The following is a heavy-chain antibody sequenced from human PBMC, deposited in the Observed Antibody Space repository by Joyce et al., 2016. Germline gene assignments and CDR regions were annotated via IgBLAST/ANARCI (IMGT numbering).Heavy chain of an antibody. J-gene: IGHJ4*02. D-gene: IGHD5-12*01. V-gene: IGHV4-59*01. CDR3: VGSGAYVRFEY. CDR2: IYHDGTT. CDR1: GGPIDSFY. Sequence: QVQLQESGPGLVKPSETLSLTCTVSGGPIDSFYWSWIRQSPGKGLEWIGNIYHDGTTEYNPSLKSRVTMLVDKSKKQFSLNLTSMTAADMAVYYCVGSGAYVRFEYWGQGTLVTVSS.